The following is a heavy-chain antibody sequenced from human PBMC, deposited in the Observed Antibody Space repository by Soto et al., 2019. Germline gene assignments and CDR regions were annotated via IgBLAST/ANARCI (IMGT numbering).Heavy chain of an antibody. CDR2: ISYDGSNK. J-gene: IGHJ6*02. CDR3: ARPVLRFLEWLPYYYYYGKDV. D-gene: IGHD3-3*01. V-gene: IGHV3-30-3*01. CDR1: GFTFSSYA. Sequence: QVQLVESGGGVVQPGRSLRVSCAASGFTFSSYAMHWVRQAPGKGLEWVAVISYDGSNKYYADSVKGRFTISRDNSKNTLYPQMNSLRAEDTAVYYCARPVLRFLEWLPYYYYYGKDVWGQGTTVTVSS.